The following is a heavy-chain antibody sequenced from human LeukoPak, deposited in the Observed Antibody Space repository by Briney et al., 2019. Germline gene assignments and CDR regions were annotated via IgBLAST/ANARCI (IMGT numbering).Heavy chain of an antibody. Sequence: GGSLRLSCAASGFTFSSYGMHWVRRAPGKGLEWVAFIRYDGSNKYYADSVKGRFTNSRDNSKNTLYLQMNSLRAEDTAVYYCAKDLVGATRAIDYWGQGTLVTVSS. CDR1: GFTFSSYG. V-gene: IGHV3-30*02. CDR2: IRYDGSNK. CDR3: AKDLVGATRAIDY. D-gene: IGHD1-26*01. J-gene: IGHJ4*02.